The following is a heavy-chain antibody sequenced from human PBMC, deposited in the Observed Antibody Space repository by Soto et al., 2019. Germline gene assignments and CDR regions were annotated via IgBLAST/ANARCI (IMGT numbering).Heavy chain of an antibody. CDR1: GFTFSSYW. Sequence: EGSLRLSCAASGFTFSSYWMSWVRQAPGKGLEWVANIKQDGSEKYYVDSVKGRFTISRDNAKNSLYLQMNSLRAEDTAVYYCAREGCSSTSCYTSYYYYGMDVWGQGTTVTVSS. CDR3: AREGCSSTSCYTSYYYYGMDV. CDR2: IKQDGSEK. V-gene: IGHV3-7*01. D-gene: IGHD2-2*02. J-gene: IGHJ6*02.